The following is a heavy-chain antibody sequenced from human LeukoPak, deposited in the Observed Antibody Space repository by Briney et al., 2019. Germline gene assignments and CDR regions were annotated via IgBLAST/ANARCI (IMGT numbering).Heavy chain of an antibody. Sequence: ASVKVSCKASGYTFTSYGISWVRQAPGQGLEWMGWIGAYNGNTNYAQKFQGRVTITADKSTSTAYMELSSLRSEDTAVYYCARDSGGSYYRSTPYWGQGTLVTVSS. CDR1: GYTFTSYG. CDR2: IGAYNGNT. J-gene: IGHJ4*02. V-gene: IGHV1-18*01. CDR3: ARDSGGSYYRSTPY. D-gene: IGHD1-26*01.